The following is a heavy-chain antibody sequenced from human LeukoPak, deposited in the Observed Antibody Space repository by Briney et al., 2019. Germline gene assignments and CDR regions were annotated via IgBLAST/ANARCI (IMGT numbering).Heavy chain of an antibody. D-gene: IGHD6-6*01. V-gene: IGHV1-24*01. CDR1: GYTLTELS. J-gene: IGHJ4*02. Sequence: ASVKVSCKVSGYTLTELSMHWVGQAPGKGLEWMGGFDPEDGETIYAQKFQGRVTMNEDTSTDTAYMELSSLRSEDTAVYYCARGPVLSPIDYWGQGTLVTVSS. CDR2: FDPEDGET. CDR3: ARGPVLSPIDY.